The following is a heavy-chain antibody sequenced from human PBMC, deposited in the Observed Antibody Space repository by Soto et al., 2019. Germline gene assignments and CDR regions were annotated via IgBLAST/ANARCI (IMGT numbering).Heavy chain of an antibody. J-gene: IGHJ3*02. CDR3: AKDRVGGVPDAFDI. D-gene: IGHD2-8*01. V-gene: IGHV3-23*01. Sequence: PGGSLRLSCAASGFTSTNYVMNWVRQAPGKGLEWVSSISGSGTTTFYADSVKGRFIISRDNSKNTLYLQMNSLRAEDTALYYCAKDRVGGVPDAFDIWGKGTMVTVS. CDR2: ISGSGTTT. CDR1: GFTSTNYV.